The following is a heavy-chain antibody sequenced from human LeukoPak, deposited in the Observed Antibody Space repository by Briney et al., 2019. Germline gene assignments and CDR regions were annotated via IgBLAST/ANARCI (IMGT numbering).Heavy chain of an antibody. Sequence: SVTVSCKASGGTFSSYAISWVRQAPGQGLEWMGGIIPIFGTANYAQKFQGRVTITADESTSTAYMELSSLRSEDTAVYYCAVCIAVAGTAGFDYWGQGTLVTVSS. CDR3: AVCIAVAGTAGFDY. D-gene: IGHD6-19*01. J-gene: IGHJ4*02. CDR2: IIPIFGTA. CDR1: GGTFSSYA. V-gene: IGHV1-69*13.